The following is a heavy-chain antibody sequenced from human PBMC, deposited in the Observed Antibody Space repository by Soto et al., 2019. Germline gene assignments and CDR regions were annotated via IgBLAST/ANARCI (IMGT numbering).Heavy chain of an antibody. Sequence: PGESLKISCKGSPYTFTTDWIGWVRQMPGQGLEWVGIIYPGDSRTRYSPPFQGQVTMSVDKSITTVFLQWSSLRASDTAMYYCARQIYDSDSGPNFQYYFDSWGQGTLVTVSS. D-gene: IGHD3-22*01. V-gene: IGHV5-51*01. J-gene: IGHJ4*02. CDR1: PYTFTTDW. CDR2: IYPGDSRT. CDR3: ARQIYDSDSGPNFQYYFDS.